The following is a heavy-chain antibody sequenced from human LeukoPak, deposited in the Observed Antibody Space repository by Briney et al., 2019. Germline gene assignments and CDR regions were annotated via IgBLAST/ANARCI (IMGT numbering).Heavy chain of an antibody. CDR3: ARGFGSSGWYVYYYYYMDV. J-gene: IGHJ6*03. CDR2: INHSGST. D-gene: IGHD6-19*01. Sequence: SETLSLTCAVYGGSFSGYYWSWIRQPPGKGLEWIGEINHSGSTNYNPSLKSRVTISVDTSKNQFSLKLSSVTAADTAVYYCARGFGSSGWYVYYYYYMDVWGKGTTVTVSS. CDR1: GGSFSGYY. V-gene: IGHV4-34*01.